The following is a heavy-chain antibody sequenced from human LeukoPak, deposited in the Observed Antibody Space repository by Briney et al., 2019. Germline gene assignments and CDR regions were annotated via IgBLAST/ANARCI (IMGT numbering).Heavy chain of an antibody. D-gene: IGHD6-19*01. CDR1: GFTFRSHK. V-gene: IGHV3-30-3*01. CDR2: ISYDGSNK. J-gene: IGHJ4*02. Sequence: GGSLRLSCAAPGFTFRSHKMHWVRQAPGKGLEWVTIISYDGSNKLYADSVKGRFTISRDNSKNTLYLQMNSLRVEDTAVYYCAREGSGLDYWGQGTLVTVSS. CDR3: AREGSGLDY.